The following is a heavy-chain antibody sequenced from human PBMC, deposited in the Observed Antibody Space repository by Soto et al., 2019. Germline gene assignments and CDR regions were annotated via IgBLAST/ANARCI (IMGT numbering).Heavy chain of an antibody. CDR1: GFTFSSYA. D-gene: IGHD3-22*01. CDR3: AREVYDSPPIGGMDV. V-gene: IGHV3-30-3*01. CDR2: ISYDGSNK. J-gene: IGHJ6*02. Sequence: ESGGGVVQPGRSLRLSCAASGFTFSSYAMHWVRQAPGKGLEWVAVISYDGSNKYYADSVKGRFTISRDNSKNTLYLQMNSLRAEDTAVYYCAREVYDSPPIGGMDVWGQGTTVTVSS.